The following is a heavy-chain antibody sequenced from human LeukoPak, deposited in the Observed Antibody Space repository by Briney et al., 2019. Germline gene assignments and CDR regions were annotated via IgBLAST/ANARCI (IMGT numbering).Heavy chain of an antibody. CDR2: IYSGGST. CDR1: GFTVSSNY. J-gene: IGHJ4*02. D-gene: IGHD1-26*01. Sequence: GGSLRLSCAASGFTVSSNYMSWVRQAPGKGLEWVSVIYSGGSTYYADSVKGRFTISRDNSKNTLYLQMNSLRVEDTAVYYCAKFFSGSYDYWGQGTLVTVSS. CDR3: AKFFSGSYDY. V-gene: IGHV3-53*01.